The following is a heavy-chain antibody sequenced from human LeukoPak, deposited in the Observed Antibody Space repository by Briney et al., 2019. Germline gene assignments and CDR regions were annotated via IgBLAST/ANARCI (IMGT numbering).Heavy chain of an antibody. J-gene: IGHJ4*02. CDR3: ARGVGQLIRRVLDY. D-gene: IGHD1-26*01. Sequence: SETLSLTCTVSGGSISSYYWSWIRQPPGKGLEWIGYIYYSGSTNYNPSLKSRVTISVDTSKNQFSLKLSSVTAADTAVYYCARGVGQLIRRVLDYWGQGTLVTVSS. CDR2: IYYSGST. CDR1: GGSISSYY. V-gene: IGHV4-59*01.